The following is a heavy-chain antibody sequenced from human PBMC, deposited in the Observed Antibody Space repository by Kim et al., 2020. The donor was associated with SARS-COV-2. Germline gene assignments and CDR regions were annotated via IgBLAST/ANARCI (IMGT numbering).Heavy chain of an antibody. D-gene: IGHD3-3*01. CDR1: GGSISSSSYY. CDR2: IYYSGST. J-gene: IGHJ5*02. CDR3: ARHSLRFLEWANWFDP. Sequence: SETLSLTCTVSGGSISSSSYYWGWIRQPPGKGLEWIGSIYYSGSTYYNPSLKSRVNISVDTSKNQFSLKLSSVTAADTAVYYCARHSLRFLEWANWFDPWGQGTLVTVSS. V-gene: IGHV4-39*01.